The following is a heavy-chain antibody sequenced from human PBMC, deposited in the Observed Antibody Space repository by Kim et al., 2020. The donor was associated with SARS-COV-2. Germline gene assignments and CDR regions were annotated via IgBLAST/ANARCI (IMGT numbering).Heavy chain of an antibody. CDR2: ISGSGGST. V-gene: IGHV3-23*01. CDR3: AKDVIQAPDYFDY. J-gene: IGHJ4*02. Sequence: GGSLRLSCAASGFTFSSYAMSWVRQAPGKGLEWVSAISGSGGSTYYADSVKGRFTISRDNSKNTLYLQMNSLRAEHTAVYYCAKDVIQAPDYFDYWGQGNLVTVSS. CDR1: GFTFSSYA.